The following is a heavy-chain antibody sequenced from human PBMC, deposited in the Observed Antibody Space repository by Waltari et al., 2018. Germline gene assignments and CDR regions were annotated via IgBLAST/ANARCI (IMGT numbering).Heavy chain of an antibody. D-gene: IGHD3-3*01. CDR2: IKQDGSEK. CDR3: ARATYYDFWSGYDP. CDR1: GFTFSSYW. Sequence: EVQLVESGGGLVQPGGSLRLSCAASGFTFSSYWMSWVRQAPGKGLEWVANIKQDGSEKYYVDSVKGRFTISRDNAKNSLYLQMNNLRAEDTAVYYCARATYYDFWSGYDPWGQGTLVTVSS. V-gene: IGHV3-7*03. J-gene: IGHJ5*02.